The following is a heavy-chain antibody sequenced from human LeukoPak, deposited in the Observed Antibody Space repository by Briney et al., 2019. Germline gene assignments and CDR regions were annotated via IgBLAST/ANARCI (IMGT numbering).Heavy chain of an antibody. J-gene: IGHJ4*02. Sequence: GRSLRLSCGASGFTFNNHAMHWVRQAPGKGLQWVAAILYDGSNKYYADSVKGRFIISRDNSKNTLYLQMNSLRAEDTAVYYSARDERYSYDYWGQGTLVTVSS. CDR1: GFTFNNHA. D-gene: IGHD3-9*01. CDR2: ILYDGSNK. V-gene: IGHV3-30-3*01. CDR3: ARDERYSYDY.